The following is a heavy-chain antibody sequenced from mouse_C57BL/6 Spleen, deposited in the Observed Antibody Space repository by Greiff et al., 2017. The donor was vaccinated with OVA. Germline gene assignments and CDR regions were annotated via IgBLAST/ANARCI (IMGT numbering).Heavy chain of an antibody. V-gene: IGHV1-52*01. Sequence: QVQLKQPGAELVRPGSSVKLSCKASGYTFTSYWMHWVKQRPIQGLEWIGNIDPSDSETHYNQKFKDKATLTVDKSSSTAYMQLSSLTSEDSAVYYCARDYDGYFDYWGQGTTLTVSS. J-gene: IGHJ2*01. D-gene: IGHD2-3*01. CDR1: GYTFTSYW. CDR3: ARDYDGYFDY. CDR2: IDPSDSET.